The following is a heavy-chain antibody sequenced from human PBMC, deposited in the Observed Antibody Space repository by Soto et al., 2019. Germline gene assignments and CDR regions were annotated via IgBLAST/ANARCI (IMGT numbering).Heavy chain of an antibody. CDR3: SRDAQKWLVAAFEI. V-gene: IGHV1-18*01. CDR2: ISPYNGNT. Sequence: QVQLVQSGAEVKEPGASVKVSCKASGYTFVSYGISWVRQAPGQGLEWMGWISPYNGNTNYAQKFQGRVTMTTDTSTSTVYMELRSLRSDDTAGYYCSRDAQKWLVAAFEIWGQGTMVAVSS. D-gene: IGHD6-19*01. J-gene: IGHJ3*02. CDR1: GYTFVSYG.